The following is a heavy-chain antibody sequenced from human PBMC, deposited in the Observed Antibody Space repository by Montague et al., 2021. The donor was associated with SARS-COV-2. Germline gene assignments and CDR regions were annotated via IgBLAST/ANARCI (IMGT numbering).Heavy chain of an antibody. J-gene: IGHJ4*02. CDR3: ARTSAASDY. D-gene: IGHD1-26*01. CDR1: GDSVSRNSAA. Sequence: CAISGDSVSRNSAAWNWIRQSPSSGLEWLGRTYYSSKCYNDYAASVKSRLTINPDTSKNQISLQLKSVTPEDTAVYYCARTSAASDYWGQGTLVTVSS. CDR2: TYYSSKCYN. V-gene: IGHV6-1*01.